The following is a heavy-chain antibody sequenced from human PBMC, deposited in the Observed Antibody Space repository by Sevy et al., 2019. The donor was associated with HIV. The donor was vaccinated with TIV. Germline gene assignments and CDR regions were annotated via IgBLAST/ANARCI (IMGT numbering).Heavy chain of an antibody. CDR2: IYYSGST. CDR3: ARHNIVVAGAYYFDY. Sequence: SETLSLTCTVSGGSISSSTYYWGWIRQPPGKGLEWIGSIYYSGSTYYNPSLKSRVTISVDTSKNQFSLKLSSVTAADTALYYCARHNIVVAGAYYFDYWGQGTLVTVSS. J-gene: IGHJ4*02. V-gene: IGHV4-39*01. CDR1: GGSISSSTYY. D-gene: IGHD6-13*01.